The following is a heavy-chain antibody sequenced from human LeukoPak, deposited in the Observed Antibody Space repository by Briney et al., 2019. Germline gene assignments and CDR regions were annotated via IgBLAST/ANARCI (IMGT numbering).Heavy chain of an antibody. J-gene: IGHJ5*02. CDR3: TRLQIAVAGPNWFDP. D-gene: IGHD6-19*01. Sequence: AGGSLRLSCAASKFTFSSYWMSWVRHAPGKGLEWVANIKQDGSVQFYMDSLKGRFSVSRDNAKNSLYLQMNGLRVEDTAVYYCTRLQIAVAGPNWFDPWGQGTPVTVSS. V-gene: IGHV3-7*01. CDR1: KFTFSSYW. CDR2: IKQDGSVQ.